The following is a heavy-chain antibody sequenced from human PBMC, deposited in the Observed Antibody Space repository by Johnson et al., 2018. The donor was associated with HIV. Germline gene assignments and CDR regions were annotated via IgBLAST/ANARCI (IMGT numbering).Heavy chain of an antibody. CDR3: ARDKAKWGASRDVGAFDI. D-gene: IGHD7-27*01. Sequence: VQLVESGGGVVQPGGSLRLSCAASGFTVSSNFMTWVRQAPGKGLEWVSGINWNGGSIGYADSVKGRFTISRDNAKNSLYLQMNSLRAEDTAVYYCARDKAKWGASRDVGAFDIWGQGTMVTVSS. CDR1: GFTVSSNF. CDR2: INWNGGSI. V-gene: IGHV3-20*04. J-gene: IGHJ3*02.